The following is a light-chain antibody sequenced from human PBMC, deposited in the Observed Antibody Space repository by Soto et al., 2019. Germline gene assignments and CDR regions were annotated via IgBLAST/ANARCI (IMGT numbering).Light chain of an antibody. Sequence: IQFTQSPSSLSASVGDRVTITCRASQGISSYLAWYQQKPGKAPKVLIYGASTLQRGVPSRFSGSGSGTDFTLTLSSLQPEDFATYYCQHLNSYPPWTFGQGTKVEIK. CDR3: QHLNSYPPWT. CDR1: QGISSY. V-gene: IGKV1-9*01. J-gene: IGKJ1*01. CDR2: GAS.